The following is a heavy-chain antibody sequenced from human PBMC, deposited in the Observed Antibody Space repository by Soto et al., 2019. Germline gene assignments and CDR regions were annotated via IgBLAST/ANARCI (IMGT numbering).Heavy chain of an antibody. Sequence: PSETLSLTCTVSGGSISSSSYYWGWIRQPPGKGLEWIGSIYYSGSTYYNPSLKSRVTISVDTSKNQFSLKLSSVTAADTAVYYCARRKNKIFGVVIIGNWFDPWGQGTLVTVAS. CDR2: IYYSGST. V-gene: IGHV4-39*01. J-gene: IGHJ5*02. D-gene: IGHD3-3*01. CDR1: GGSISSSSYY. CDR3: ARRKNKIFGVVIIGNWFDP.